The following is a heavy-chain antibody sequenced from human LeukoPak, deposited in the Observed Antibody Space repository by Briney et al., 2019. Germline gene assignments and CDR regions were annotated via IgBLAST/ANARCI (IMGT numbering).Heavy chain of an antibody. CDR3: ARDLATISGASGGMDV. J-gene: IGHJ6*02. CDR1: GFTFSSYG. V-gene: IGHV3-33*01. Sequence: GGSLRLSCAASGFTFSSYGMLWVRQAPGKGLGWVAVIWYDVSNKYYADSVKGRFTISRDNCKNTLYLQTHSLRAEDTAVYYCARDLATISGASGGMDVWGQGTTVTVSS. D-gene: IGHD3-3*01. CDR2: IWYDVSNK.